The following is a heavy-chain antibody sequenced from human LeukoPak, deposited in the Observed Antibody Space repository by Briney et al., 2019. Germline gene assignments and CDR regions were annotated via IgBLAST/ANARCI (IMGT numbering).Heavy chain of an antibody. CDR2: TSGGSSST. V-gene: IGHV3-48*02. J-gene: IGHJ6*02. CDR3: ASQVRAGGGMDV. Sequence: PGGSLRLSCAASSFTVSSYNMYWVRQAPGKGLEWASYTSGGSSSTYSSDSVKGRFTISRDSSENSVYLHMNSLRDEDTAMYYCASQVRAGGGMDVWGQGTTVTVSS. D-gene: IGHD1-26*01. CDR1: SFTVSSYN.